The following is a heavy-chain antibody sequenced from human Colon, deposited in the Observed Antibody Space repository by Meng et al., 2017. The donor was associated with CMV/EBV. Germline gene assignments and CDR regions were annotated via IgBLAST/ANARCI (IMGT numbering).Heavy chain of an antibody. CDR3: AKTVTTNYYYGMDV. D-gene: IGHD4-17*01. CDR1: EFTFSSYA. Sequence: GGSLRLSCAASEFTFSSYAMHWVRQAPGKGLEWVALISHDGHTQYYADSVKGRVTIARDDSRNTLYLQMNSLRAEDTAVYYCAKTVTTNYYYGMDVWGQGTTVTVSS. V-gene: IGHV3-30-3*01. CDR2: ISHDGHTQ. J-gene: IGHJ6*02.